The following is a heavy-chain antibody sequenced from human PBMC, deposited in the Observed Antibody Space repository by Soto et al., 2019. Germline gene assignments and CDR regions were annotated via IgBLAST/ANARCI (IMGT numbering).Heavy chain of an antibody. CDR3: ARWGTTGGLDV. CDR1: GFTFRSYV. CDR2: TSYDGSNN. D-gene: IGHD3-16*01. Sequence: QVQLVESGGGVVQPGTSLRLSCVGSGFTFRSYVIHWVRQAPGKGLEWVALTSYDGSNNFYGDSVKGRFTISRDNSRNTVELQMDSLRLEDTSLYYCARWGTTGGLDVWGHGTLVYVSS. J-gene: IGHJ4*01. V-gene: IGHV3-33*05.